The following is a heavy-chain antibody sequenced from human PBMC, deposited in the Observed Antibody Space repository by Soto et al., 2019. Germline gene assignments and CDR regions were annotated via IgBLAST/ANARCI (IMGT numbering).Heavy chain of an antibody. CDR2: IIPVLDIE. D-gene: IGHD1-7*01. CDR1: GGTFSSYT. CDR3: AGLTETGTTAYDY. V-gene: IGHV1-69*02. Sequence: QVQLVQSGAEVKKPGYSVKVSCKVSGGTFSSYTISWVRQAPGQGLEWMGRIIPVLDIEKYAQKFQGRVTITADKSTSTAYMELVSLRSEDTAVYYCAGLTETGTTAYDYWGQGTLVNVSS. J-gene: IGHJ4*02.